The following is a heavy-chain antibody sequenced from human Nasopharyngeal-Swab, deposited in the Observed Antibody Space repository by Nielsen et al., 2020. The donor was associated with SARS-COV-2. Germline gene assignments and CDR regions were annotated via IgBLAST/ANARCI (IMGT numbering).Heavy chain of an antibody. V-gene: IGHV4-34*01. J-gene: IGHJ4*01. D-gene: IGHD3-22*01. Sequence: WIRQPPGKGLEWIGQINHSGSTNYNPSLKSRVTISVDTSKNHFSLELISVTAADTAVYYSARARGDSSGFSYWGQGTLVTVSS. CDR3: ARARGDSSGFSY. CDR2: INHSGST.